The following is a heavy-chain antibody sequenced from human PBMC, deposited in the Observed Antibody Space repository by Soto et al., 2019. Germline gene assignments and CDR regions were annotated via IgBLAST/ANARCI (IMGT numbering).Heavy chain of an antibody. CDR2: IYYSGST. D-gene: IGHD2-15*01. V-gene: IGHV4-61*01. CDR3: ARYAKGYCSGGSCYGRTYFDY. J-gene: IGHJ4*02. CDR1: GGSVSSGSYY. Sequence: QVQLQESGPGLVKPSETLSLTCTVSGGSVSSGSYYWSWIRQPPGKGLEWIGYIYYSGSTNYNPSLKSRVTISVDTSKTQFSLKLSSVTAADTAVYYCARYAKGYCSGGSCYGRTYFDYWGQGTLVTVSS.